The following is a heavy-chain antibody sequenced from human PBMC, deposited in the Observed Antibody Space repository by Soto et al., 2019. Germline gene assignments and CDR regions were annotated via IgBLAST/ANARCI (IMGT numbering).Heavy chain of an antibody. J-gene: IGHJ5*02. CDR1: GGSFSGYY. CDR2: INHSGST. V-gene: IGHV4-34*01. CDR3: ARGRRLLDIVVVPASYNWFDP. Sequence: SETLSLTCAVYGGSFSGYYWSWIRQPPGKGLEWIGEINHSGSTNYNPSLKSRVTISVDTSKNQFSLKLSSVTAADTAVYYCARGRRLLDIVVVPASYNWFDPWGQGTMVTVSS. D-gene: IGHD2-2*01.